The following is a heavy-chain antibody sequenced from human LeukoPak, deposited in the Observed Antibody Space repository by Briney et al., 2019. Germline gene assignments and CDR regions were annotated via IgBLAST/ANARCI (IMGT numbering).Heavy chain of an antibody. CDR2: ISGSGGST. Sequence: GGSLRLSCVASRFTFSSYAMSWVRQAPGKGLEWVSAISGSGGSTYYADSVKGRFTISRDNSKNTLYLQMNSLRAEDTAVYYCAKDGGFVEVLAKYFQHWGQGTLVTVSS. D-gene: IGHD2-2*01. CDR1: RFTFSSYA. J-gene: IGHJ1*01. V-gene: IGHV3-23*01. CDR3: AKDGGFVEVLAKYFQH.